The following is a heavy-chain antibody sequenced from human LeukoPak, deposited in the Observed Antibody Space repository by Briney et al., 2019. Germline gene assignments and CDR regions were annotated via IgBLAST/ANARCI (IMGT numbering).Heavy chain of an antibody. V-gene: IGHV1-18*01. CDR3: ARDTARITTPGGPDY. D-gene: IGHD6-13*01. Sequence: ASVKASCKASGYTFASYGISWVRQAPEQGLEWMGWISAYNDNTKYAQNLQGRVTLTTDTSTSTAYMELRSLTSDDTALYYCARDTARITTPGGPDYWGQGTLVTVSS. J-gene: IGHJ4*02. CDR1: GYTFASYG. CDR2: ISAYNDNT.